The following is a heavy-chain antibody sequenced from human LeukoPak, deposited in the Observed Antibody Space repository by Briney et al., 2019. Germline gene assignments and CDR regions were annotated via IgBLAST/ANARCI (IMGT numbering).Heavy chain of an antibody. CDR2: IYYSGST. D-gene: IGHD1-26*01. J-gene: IGHJ4*02. Sequence: PSETLSLTCTVSGGSISSSSYYWGWIRQPPGKGLEWIGSIYYSGSTYYNPSLKSRVTISVDTSKNQFSLKLSSVTAADTAVYHCARPPSGSYLYYFDYWGQGTLVTVSS. CDR3: ARPPSGSYLYYFDY. V-gene: IGHV4-39*01. CDR1: GGSISSSSYY.